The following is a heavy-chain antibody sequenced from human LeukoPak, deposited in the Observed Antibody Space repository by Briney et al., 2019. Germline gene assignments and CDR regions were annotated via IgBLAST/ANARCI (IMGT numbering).Heavy chain of an antibody. Sequence: PSETLSLTCAVYGGSFSGYYWSWIRQPPGKGLEWIGEINHSGSTNYNPSLKSRVTISVDTSKNQFSLKLSSVTAADTAVYYCARGPKYSSSWYDGNWFDPWGQGTLVTVSS. CDR3: ARGPKYSSSWYDGNWFDP. V-gene: IGHV4-34*01. CDR2: INHSGST. CDR1: GGSFSGYY. J-gene: IGHJ5*02. D-gene: IGHD6-13*01.